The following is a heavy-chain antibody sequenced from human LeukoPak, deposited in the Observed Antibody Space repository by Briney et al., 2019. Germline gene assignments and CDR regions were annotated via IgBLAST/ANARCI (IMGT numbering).Heavy chain of an antibody. CDR3: ARGGPGVMITFGGIIVPKFDY. V-gene: IGHV3-33*01. CDR2: IWYDGSNK. J-gene: IGHJ4*02. Sequence: GRSLRLSCAASGFTFSSYGMHWVRQAPGKGLEWVAVIWYDGSNKYYADSVKGRFTISRDNSKNTLYLQMNSLRAEDTAVYYCARGGPGVMITFGGIIVPKFDYWGQGTLVNVSS. CDR1: GFTFSSYG. D-gene: IGHD3-16*02.